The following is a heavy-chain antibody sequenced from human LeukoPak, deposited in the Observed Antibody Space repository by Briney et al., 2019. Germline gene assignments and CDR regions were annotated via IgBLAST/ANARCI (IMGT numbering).Heavy chain of an antibody. CDR2: MYNSVGI. CDR3: ARNSSSGFFDY. Sequence: SETLSLTCVVSGYSIRNGDYWGWIRQSPGKGLEWIASMYNSVGIHYNPSLKSRVTILVDTSKNEFSLKMRSGTAADTAVYYCARNSSSGFFDYWGQGTLATVSS. V-gene: IGHV4-38-2*01. J-gene: IGHJ4*02. D-gene: IGHD6-6*01. CDR1: GYSIRNGDY.